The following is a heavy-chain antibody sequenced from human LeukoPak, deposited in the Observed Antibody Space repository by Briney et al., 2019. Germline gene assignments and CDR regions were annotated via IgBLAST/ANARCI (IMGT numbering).Heavy chain of an antibody. CDR1: GGTFSSYA. CDR3: ARDLEVRGTMDV. CDR2: INAGNGNT. V-gene: IGHV1-3*01. Sequence: ASVKVSCKASGGTFSSYAISWVRQAPGQRLEWMGWINAGNGNTKYSQKFQGRVTIARDTSASTAYMELSSLRSEDTAVYYCARDLEVRGTMDVWGKGTTVTVSS. J-gene: IGHJ6*04. D-gene: IGHD3-10*01.